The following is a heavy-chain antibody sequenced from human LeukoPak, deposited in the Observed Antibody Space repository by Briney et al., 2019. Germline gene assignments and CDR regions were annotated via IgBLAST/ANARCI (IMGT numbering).Heavy chain of an antibody. D-gene: IGHD3-10*01. V-gene: IGHV1-69*15. CDR1: GGTFSSYA. Sequence: XVKVSCKASGGTFSSYAISWGRQAPGQGLEGMGRIIPIFGTANYAQKFQGRVTITGEEYTRKAYMELSSLRSEDTAVYYCARDPIGVRPVLAPDYWGQGTLVTVSS. CDR2: IIPIFGTA. CDR3: ARDPIGVRPVLAPDY. J-gene: IGHJ4*02.